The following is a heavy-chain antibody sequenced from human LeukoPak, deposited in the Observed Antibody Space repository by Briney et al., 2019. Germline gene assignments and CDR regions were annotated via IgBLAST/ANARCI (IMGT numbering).Heavy chain of an antibody. V-gene: IGHV4-38-2*02. J-gene: IGHJ4*02. CDR2: IYHGGRT. CDR1: GYSISSGYY. D-gene: IGHD3-3*01. Sequence: PSETLSLTCIVSGYSISSGYYWGWIRQPPGKGLEWIGSIYHGGRTYYNPSLKSRVTISVDTSENPFSLKLSSVTAADTAVYYCASTGYDFWSGYYWVWNGSGSYYKSTWGQGTLVTVSS. CDR3: ASTGYDFWSGYYWVWNGSGSYYKST.